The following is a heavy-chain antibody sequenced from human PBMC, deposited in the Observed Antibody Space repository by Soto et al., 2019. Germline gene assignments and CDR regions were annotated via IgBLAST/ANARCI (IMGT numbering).Heavy chain of an antibody. CDR3: VKDGLTSVFGLVHDGSDI. D-gene: IGHD3-3*01. CDR2: ISWNSGNI. CDR1: GFSFGDYG. J-gene: IGHJ3*02. Sequence: EVQLVESGGGLVQPGRSLRLSCVASGFSFGDYGMHWVRLAPGRGPEWVSGISWNSGNIGYAETVKGRFTISRDNAKNSLYLQMNSLRAEDTALYYCVKDGLTSVFGLVHDGSDIWGHGTMVTVSS. V-gene: IGHV3-9*01.